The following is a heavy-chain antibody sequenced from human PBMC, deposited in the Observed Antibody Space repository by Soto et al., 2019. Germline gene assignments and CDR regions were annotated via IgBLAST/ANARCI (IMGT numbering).Heavy chain of an antibody. CDR2: TYYSGRT. CDR1: GGSIRSYY. CDR3: ARDSKRGYSGYDKLDY. D-gene: IGHD5-12*01. Sequence: QVQLQESGPGLVKPSETLSLTCTVSGGSIRSYYWTWIRQPPGQGLEWIGYTYYSGRTNYNPSLKSRVPISVDTSKNQFSLKLSSVTAADTAVYYCARDSKRGYSGYDKLDYWGQGTLVTVSS. V-gene: IGHV4-59*01. J-gene: IGHJ4*02.